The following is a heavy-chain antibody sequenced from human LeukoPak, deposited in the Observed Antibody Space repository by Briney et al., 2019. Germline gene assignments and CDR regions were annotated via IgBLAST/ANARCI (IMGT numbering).Heavy chain of an antibody. CDR3: ARGGPTFGGVIYNLDP. CDR1: GFTFSSYA. V-gene: IGHV3-23*01. J-gene: IGHJ5*02. Sequence: GGSLRLSCAASGFTFSSYAMSWVRQAPGKGLEWVSAISGSGGSTYYADSVKGRFTISRDNSKNTLYLQMNSLRAEDTAVYYCARGGPTFGGVIYNLDPWGQGTLVTVSS. D-gene: IGHD3-16*02. CDR2: ISGSGGST.